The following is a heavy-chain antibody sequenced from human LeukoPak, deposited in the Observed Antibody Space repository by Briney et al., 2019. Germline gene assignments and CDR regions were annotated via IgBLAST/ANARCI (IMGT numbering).Heavy chain of an antibody. CDR3: ARDGNSGSYYNY. CDR1: GGSISSYY. Sequence: SETLSLTCTVSGGSISSYYWSWIRQPPGKGLEGIGYIYTSACTNYTPSLKSRVTISVDTSKNQFSLKLSSVTAADTAVYYCARDGNSGSYYNYWGQGTLVTVSS. CDR2: IYTSACT. J-gene: IGHJ4*02. V-gene: IGHV4-4*08. D-gene: IGHD3-10*01.